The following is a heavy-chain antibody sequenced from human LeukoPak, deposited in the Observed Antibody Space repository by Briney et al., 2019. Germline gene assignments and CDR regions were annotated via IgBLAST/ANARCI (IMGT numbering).Heavy chain of an antibody. Sequence: SETLSLTCTVSGGSISSYYWSWIRQPAGKGLEWLGRTYSSGSTNYNPSLKSRVTMSVDTSKNQFSLKLSSATAADTAVYYCARWDEYYRVTSGKWGGRAFDIWGQGTMVTVSS. CDR1: GGSISSYY. V-gene: IGHV4-4*07. CDR3: ARWDEYYRVTSGKWGGRAFDI. D-gene: IGHD4-17*01. J-gene: IGHJ3*02. CDR2: TYSSGST.